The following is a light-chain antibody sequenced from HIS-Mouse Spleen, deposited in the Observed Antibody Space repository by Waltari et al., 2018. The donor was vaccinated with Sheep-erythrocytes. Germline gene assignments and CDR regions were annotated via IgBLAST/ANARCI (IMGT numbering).Light chain of an antibody. CDR2: EGS. J-gene: IGLJ3*02. V-gene: IGLV2-23*01. Sequence: QSALTQPASVSGSPGQSITISCPGTSTDDGSYNLVSWYQQHPGKAPKLMIYEGSKRPSGVSNRFSGSKSGNTASLTISGLQAEDEADYYCCSYAGSSTPWVFGGGTKLTVL. CDR1: STDDGSYNL. CDR3: CSYAGSSTPWV.